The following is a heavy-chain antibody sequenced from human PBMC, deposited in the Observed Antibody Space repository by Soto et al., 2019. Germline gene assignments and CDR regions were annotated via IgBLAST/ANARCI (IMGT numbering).Heavy chain of an antibody. V-gene: IGHV4-30-2*01. D-gene: IGHD3-22*01. J-gene: IGHJ4*02. CDR1: GGSINSGGYS. Sequence: SETLSLTCAVSGGSINSGGYSWSWIRQPPGKGLEWIGYIYHSGSTYYNPSLKSRVTISVDTSKNQFSLKLSSVTAADTAVYYCARMNYYDTSGYPFDYWGQGMMVTVSS. CDR3: ARMNYYDTSGYPFDY. CDR2: IYHSGST.